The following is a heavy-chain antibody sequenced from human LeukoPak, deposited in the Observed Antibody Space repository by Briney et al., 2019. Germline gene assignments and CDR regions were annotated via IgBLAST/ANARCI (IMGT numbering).Heavy chain of an antibody. CDR3: ARSGVFTGYDAFDI. J-gene: IGHJ3*02. V-gene: IGHV4-59*08. D-gene: IGHD6-13*01. CDR2: IYYRGST. Sequence: KTSETLSLTCTVSGGSINISYWSWIRQPPGKGLEWIGYIYYRGSTNYNPSLKSRVTISVDTSKNQYSLKLSSLTAADTAVYYCARSGVFTGYDAFDIWGQGTRVTVSS. CDR1: GGSINISY.